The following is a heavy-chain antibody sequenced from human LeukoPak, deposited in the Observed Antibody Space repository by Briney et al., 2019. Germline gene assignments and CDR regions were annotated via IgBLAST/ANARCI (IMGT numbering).Heavy chain of an antibody. V-gene: IGHV1-46*01. CDR3: ASGPLGGLGGGSSGYYFYF. CDR1: GYTFTSYY. Sequence: ASVKVSCTASGYTFTSYYFHWVRQAPGQGLEWMGIINPSGGSTSYAQKFQGRVTMTRDTSTSTVYMELSSLRSEDTAVYYGASGPLGGLGGGSSGYYFYFWGQGTLVTVSS. D-gene: IGHD3-22*01. CDR2: INPSGGST. J-gene: IGHJ4*02.